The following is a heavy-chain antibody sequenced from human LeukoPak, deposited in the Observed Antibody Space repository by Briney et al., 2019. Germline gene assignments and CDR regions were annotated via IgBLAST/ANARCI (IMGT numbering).Heavy chain of an antibody. CDR1: GFTFTSYN. J-gene: IGHJ5*02. V-gene: IGHV3-21*01. CDR2: ISGSSAYI. D-gene: IGHD2/OR15-2a*01. CDR3: VRIPNSANFPNWFDP. Sequence: GGSLRLSCAASGFTFTSYNMNWVRQAPEKGLEWISSISGSSAYIYYADSVKGRFTISRDNSNNSLYLQMNSLRADDTAVYYCVRIPNSANFPNWFDPWGQGTLVTVSS.